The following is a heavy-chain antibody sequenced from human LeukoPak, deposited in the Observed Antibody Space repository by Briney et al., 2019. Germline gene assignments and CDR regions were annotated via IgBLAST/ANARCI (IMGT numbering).Heavy chain of an antibody. Sequence: QAGGSLRLSCAASGFTFSSYSMNWVRQAPGKGLEWVANTKQDDSEKYYVDSVKGRFSISRDNAKNSLYLQMNSLRVKDTAVYYCARGFDSRFFNDWGQGTLVTVSS. D-gene: IGHD3-22*01. CDR2: TKQDDSEK. J-gene: IGHJ4*02. CDR3: ARGFDSRFFND. CDR1: GFTFSSYS. V-gene: IGHV3-7*01.